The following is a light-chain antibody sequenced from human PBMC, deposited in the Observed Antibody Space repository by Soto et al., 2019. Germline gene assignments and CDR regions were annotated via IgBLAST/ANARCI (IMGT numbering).Light chain of an antibody. CDR2: WSA. Sequence: DIVMTQSPDSLAVSLGERATINCKSSQSVLYSSNNKNYLAWYQQKPGRPPKLLIYWSATRESGVPDRFSGSGSGTDFSLTISSLQAEDVAVYYCEPYYSTFGRTFGQGTKVEIK. V-gene: IGKV4-1*01. CDR1: QSVLYSSNNKNY. J-gene: IGKJ1*01. CDR3: EPYYSTFGRT.